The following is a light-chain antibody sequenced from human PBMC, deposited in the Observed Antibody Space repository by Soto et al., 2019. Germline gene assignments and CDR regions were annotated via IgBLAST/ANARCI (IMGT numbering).Light chain of an antibody. J-gene: IGKJ1*01. CDR3: QQYGSSRT. Sequence: ENVLTQSPATLSLSPGERATLSCRASQSVNSNYLAWHQQKPGQGPRLLVLGASSRATGIPDRFSGSGSGTDFTLTISRLEPEDFAVYYCQQYGSSRTFGQGTKVDIK. CDR1: QSVNSNY. CDR2: GAS. V-gene: IGKV3-20*01.